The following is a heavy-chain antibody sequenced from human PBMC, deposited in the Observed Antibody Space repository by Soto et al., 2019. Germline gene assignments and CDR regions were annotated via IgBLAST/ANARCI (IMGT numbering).Heavy chain of an antibody. CDR3: ERKYISHDGLDV. CDR2: ISSHTYI. D-gene: IGHD6-6*01. J-gene: IGHJ6*02. V-gene: IGHV3-21*01. Sequence: GSLRLSCASSGFNLSAYSMNWVRQAPGKGLEWVSSISSHTYIYYADSMKGRFTISRDNAKNSVYLQMTGLRAEDTALYYCERKYISHDGLDVWGQGTTVTVSS. CDR1: GFNLSAYS.